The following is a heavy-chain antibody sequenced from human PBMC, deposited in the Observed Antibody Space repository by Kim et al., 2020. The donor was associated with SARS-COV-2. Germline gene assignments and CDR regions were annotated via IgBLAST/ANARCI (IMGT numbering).Heavy chain of an antibody. D-gene: IGHD3-16*02. J-gene: IGHJ6*02. Sequence: YNRSLKSRVTISVDTSKNQFTLKLSSVTAADTAVYYCLSTETLIVSGMDVWGQGTTVTVSS. CDR3: LSTETLIVSGMDV. V-gene: IGHV4-39*01.